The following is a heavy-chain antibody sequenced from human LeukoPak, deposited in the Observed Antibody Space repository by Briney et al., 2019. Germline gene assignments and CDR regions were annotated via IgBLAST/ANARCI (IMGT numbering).Heavy chain of an antibody. CDR2: INPSGGST. V-gene: IGHV1-46*01. CDR3: ARWDAHYYEGDNWFDP. CDR1: GYTFTSYY. Sequence: GASVKVSCKASGYTFTSYYMHWVRQAPGQGLEWMGIINPSGGSTSYAQKFQGRVTMTRDMSTSTVYMELSSLRSEDTAVYYCARWDAHYYEGDNWFDPWGQGTLVTVSS. J-gene: IGHJ5*02. D-gene: IGHD3-16*01.